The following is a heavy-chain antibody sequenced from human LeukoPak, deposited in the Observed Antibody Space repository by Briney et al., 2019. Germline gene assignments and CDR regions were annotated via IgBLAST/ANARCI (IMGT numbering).Heavy chain of an antibody. CDR3: AGATDYYGSGSYYN. V-gene: IGHV1-2*02. Sequence: ASVRVSCKASGYTFTGYYMHWVRQAPGQGLEWMGWINPNSGGTNYAQKFQGRVTMTRDTSISTAYMELSRLRSDDTAVYYCAGATDYYGSGSYYNWGQGTLVTVSS. CDR1: GYTFTGYY. CDR2: INPNSGGT. J-gene: IGHJ4*02. D-gene: IGHD3-10*01.